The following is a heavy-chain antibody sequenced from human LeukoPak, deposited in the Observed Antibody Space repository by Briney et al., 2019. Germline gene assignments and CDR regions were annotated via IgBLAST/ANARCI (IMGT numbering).Heavy chain of an antibody. CDR3: ARGGRDGMDV. D-gene: IGHD3-10*01. Sequence: ASVKVSCKASGYSFTSYGFTWVRRAPGQGLEWMGWVSAYDGSTNCAQKIRGRVTMTTDASKNTVYMELRSLRFDDTAVYYCARGGRDGMDVWGQGTTVTVSS. V-gene: IGHV1-18*01. CDR1: GYSFTSYG. CDR2: VSAYDGST. J-gene: IGHJ6*02.